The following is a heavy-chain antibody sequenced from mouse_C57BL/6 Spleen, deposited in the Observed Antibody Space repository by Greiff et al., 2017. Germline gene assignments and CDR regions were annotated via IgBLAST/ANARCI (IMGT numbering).Heavy chain of an antibody. Sequence: EVQGVESGGGLVQPGESLKLSCESNEYEFPSHDMSWVRKTPEKRLELVAAINSDGGSTHYPETMERRFIISRDNTKKTLYLQMSSLRSEDTALYYCARQGKDYAMDYWGQGTSVTVSS. J-gene: IGHJ4*01. D-gene: IGHD1-3*01. CDR1: EYEFPSHD. CDR2: INSDGGST. CDR3: ARQGKDYAMDY. V-gene: IGHV5-2*01.